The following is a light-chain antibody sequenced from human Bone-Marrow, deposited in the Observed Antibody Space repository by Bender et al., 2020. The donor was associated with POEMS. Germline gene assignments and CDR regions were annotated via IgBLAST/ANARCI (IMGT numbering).Light chain of an antibody. V-gene: IGLV2-8*01. Sequence: QSALTQPPSASGSPGQSVTISCTGTSSDIGSSNYVSWYQQHPGKGPKLMIFEVNHRPSGVPDRFSGSKSGNTASLTISGLQAEDEADYYCCSYAGFIAMFGGGTKLTVL. CDR3: CSYAGFIAM. CDR2: EVN. J-gene: IGLJ3*02. CDR1: SSDIGSSNY.